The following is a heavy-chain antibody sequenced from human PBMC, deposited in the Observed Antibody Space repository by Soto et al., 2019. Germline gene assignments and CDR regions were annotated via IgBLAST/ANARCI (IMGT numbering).Heavy chain of an antibody. J-gene: IGHJ5*02. V-gene: IGHV4-59*08. CDR1: GASISNYY. CDR2: IYYSGST. CDR3: ARQYGSGRRRHWFDP. D-gene: IGHD3-10*01. Sequence: AETLSLTCTVSGASISNYYWSWIRQPPGKGLEWIGYIYYSGSTNYNPSLKSRVTISVDTSKNQLSLKLSSVTAADTAVYYCARQYGSGRRRHWFDPWGQGTLVTVSS.